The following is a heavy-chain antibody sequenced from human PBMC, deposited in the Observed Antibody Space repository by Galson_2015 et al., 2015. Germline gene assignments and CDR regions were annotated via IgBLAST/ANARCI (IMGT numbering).Heavy chain of an antibody. CDR2: ISSSSTI. CDR1: GFTFSSYS. Sequence: SLRLSCAASGFTFSSYSMNWVRQAPGKGLEWVSYISSSSTIYYADSVKGRFTISRDNAKNSLYLQMNSLRAEDTAVYYCARSWYSSSYDYWGQGTLVTVSS. CDR3: ARSWYSSSYDY. J-gene: IGHJ4*02. V-gene: IGHV3-48*01. D-gene: IGHD6-13*01.